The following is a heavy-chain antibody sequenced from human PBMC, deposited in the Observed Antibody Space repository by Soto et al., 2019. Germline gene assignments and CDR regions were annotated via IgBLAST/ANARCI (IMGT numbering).Heavy chain of an antibody. CDR3: AKDYWNPRYFDN. CDR1: GLSVSTNF. V-gene: IGHV3-53*01. Sequence: QLVESGGGLIQPGESLKLSCAASGLSVSTNFMSWVRQAPGKGLEWLAVIYSGGKTFYADSVKGRFTISKDNSKNTLSLQMNSLRAEDTAVYYCAKDYWNPRYFDNWGQGTLVTVSS. D-gene: IGHD1-1*01. CDR2: IYSGGKT. J-gene: IGHJ4*02.